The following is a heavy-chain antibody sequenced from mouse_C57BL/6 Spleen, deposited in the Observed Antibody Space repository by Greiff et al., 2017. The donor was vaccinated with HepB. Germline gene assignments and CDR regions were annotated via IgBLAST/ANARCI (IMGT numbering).Heavy chain of an antibody. V-gene: IGHV1-42*01. Sequence: VQLKQSGPELVKPGASVKISCKASGYSFTGYYMNWVKQSPEKSLEWIGEINPSTGGTTYNQKFKAKATLTVDKSSSTAYMQLKSLTSEDSAVYYCARDGYGSSYAMDYWGQGTSVTVSS. J-gene: IGHJ4*01. CDR2: INPSTGGT. CDR1: GYSFTGYY. D-gene: IGHD1-1*01. CDR3: ARDGYGSSYAMDY.